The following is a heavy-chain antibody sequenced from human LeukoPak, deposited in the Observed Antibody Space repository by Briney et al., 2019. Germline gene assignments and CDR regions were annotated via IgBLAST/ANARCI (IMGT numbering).Heavy chain of an antibody. V-gene: IGHV3-21*04. CDR1: GFTFSTYS. CDR2: ISSSSSYI. Sequence: GGSLRLSCAASGFTFSTYSMNWVRQAPGKGLEWVSSISSSSSYIYYADSVKGRFTISRDNAKNSLYLQMNSLRAEDTAVYYCAKWEWQLVPPYYFDYWGQGTLVTVSS. J-gene: IGHJ4*02. D-gene: IGHD6-6*01. CDR3: AKWEWQLVPPYYFDY.